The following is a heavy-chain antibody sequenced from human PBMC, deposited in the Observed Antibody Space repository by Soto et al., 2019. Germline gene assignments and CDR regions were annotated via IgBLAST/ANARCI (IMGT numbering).Heavy chain of an antibody. CDR3: AKDTIFRRHDGFDI. CDR1: GFSFNNYV. Sequence: GGSLRLSCSASGFSFNNYVMNWVRQAPGKGLEWVSGISGSGGRTYYADSVKGRFTISRENSKNTLFLQLSGLRAEDTAVYYCAKDTIFRRHDGFDIWGQGTMVTVSS. V-gene: IGHV3-23*01. CDR2: ISGSGGRT. J-gene: IGHJ3*02. D-gene: IGHD2-2*01.